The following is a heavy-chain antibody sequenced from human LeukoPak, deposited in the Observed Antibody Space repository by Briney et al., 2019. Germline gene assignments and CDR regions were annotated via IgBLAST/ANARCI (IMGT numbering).Heavy chain of an antibody. CDR3: ARGGGATDFDY. Sequence: GASVKVSCKASGYTFISYAMHWVRQAPGQGLEWMGWINAGNGNTKYSQKLQGRVTMTTDTSTSTAYMELRSLRSDDTAVYYCARGGGATDFDYWGQGTLVTVSS. D-gene: IGHD5-12*01. CDR2: INAGNGNT. V-gene: IGHV1-3*01. CDR1: GYTFISYA. J-gene: IGHJ4*02.